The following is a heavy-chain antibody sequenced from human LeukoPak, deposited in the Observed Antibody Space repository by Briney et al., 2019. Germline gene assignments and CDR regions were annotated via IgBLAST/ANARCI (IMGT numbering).Heavy chain of an antibody. CDR3: ARGSVSYWFDP. J-gene: IGHJ5*02. CDR1: GGSFSGYY. Sequence: PSETLSLTCAVYGGSFSGYYWSWIRQPPGKGLEWIGEINHSGSTNYNPSLKSRVTISVDTSKNQFSLKPSSVTAADTAVYYCARGSVSYWFDPWGQGTLVTVSS. V-gene: IGHV4-34*01. D-gene: IGHD3-16*01. CDR2: INHSGST.